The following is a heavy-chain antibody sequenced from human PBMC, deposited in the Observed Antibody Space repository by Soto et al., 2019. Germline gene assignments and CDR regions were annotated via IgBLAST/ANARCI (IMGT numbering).Heavy chain of an antibody. CDR1: GGSVSSGGYY. J-gene: IGHJ6*02. Sequence: SETLSLTCTVSGGSVSSGGYYWSWIRRHPGKGLEWIGYIYYSGSTYYNPSLRSRVTISVDTSKNQFSLKLSSVTAADTAVYYCARGRRIAAAGPPYGYYYGMDVWGQGTTVTVSS. V-gene: IGHV4-31*03. CDR3: ARGRRIAAAGPPYGYYYGMDV. CDR2: IYYSGST. D-gene: IGHD6-13*01.